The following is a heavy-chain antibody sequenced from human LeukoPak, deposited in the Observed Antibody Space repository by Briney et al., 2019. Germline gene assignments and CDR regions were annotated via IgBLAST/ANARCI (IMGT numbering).Heavy chain of an antibody. CDR3: ARDQRGDYYDSSGSFDY. J-gene: IGHJ4*02. V-gene: IGHV4-39*02. CDR2: IDYSGRT. Sequence: SSETLSLTCTVSGVSISSSNYYWGWIRQPPGKGLEWIGSIDYSGRTSYNPSLKSRVTISVDTSKSQFSLKLSSVTAAGTAVYYCARDQRGDYYDSSGSFDYWGQGTLVTVSS. D-gene: IGHD3-22*01. CDR1: GVSISSSNYY.